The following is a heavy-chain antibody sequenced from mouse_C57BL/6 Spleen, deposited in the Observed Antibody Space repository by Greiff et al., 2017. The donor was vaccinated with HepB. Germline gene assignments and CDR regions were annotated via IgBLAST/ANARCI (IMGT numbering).Heavy chain of an antibody. D-gene: IGHD4-1*01. J-gene: IGHJ2*01. CDR2: IDPSDSYT. CDR1: GYTFTSYW. V-gene: IGHV1-69*01. Sequence: QVQLKQPGAELVMPGASVKLSCKASGYTFTSYWMHWVKQRPGQGLEWIGEIDPSDSYTNYNQKFKGKSTLTVDKSSSTAYMQLSSLTSEDSAVYYCARWETGTGYYFDYWGQGTTLTVSS. CDR3: ARWETGTGYYFDY.